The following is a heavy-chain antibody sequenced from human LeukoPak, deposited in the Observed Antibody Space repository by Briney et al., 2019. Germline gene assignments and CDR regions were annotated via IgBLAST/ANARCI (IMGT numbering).Heavy chain of an antibody. CDR1: GFTFSRYE. V-gene: IGHV3-48*03. CDR3: ARDMGTAFDY. J-gene: IGHJ4*02. Sequence: GGSLRLSCAASGFTFSRYEMNWVRQAPGKRLEWVSYISSSGSTIYYADSVKGRFTISRDNAKNSLYLQMNSLRAEDTAVYYCARDMGTAFDYWGQGTLVTVSS. D-gene: IGHD7-27*01. CDR2: ISSSGSTI.